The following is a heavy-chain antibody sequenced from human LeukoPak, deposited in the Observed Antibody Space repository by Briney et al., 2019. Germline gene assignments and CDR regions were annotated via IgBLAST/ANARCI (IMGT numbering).Heavy chain of an antibody. Sequence: SVKVSCKASGGTFSSYAIGWVRQAPGQGLEWMGGIIPIFGTANYAQKFQGRVTITADESTSTAYMELSSLRSEDTAVYYCARVQKGSAPLMYDFWSPRHYYGMDVWGQGTTVTVSS. CDR3: ARVQKGSAPLMYDFWSPRHYYGMDV. CDR1: GGTFSSYA. CDR2: IIPIFGTA. D-gene: IGHD3-3*01. J-gene: IGHJ6*02. V-gene: IGHV1-69*13.